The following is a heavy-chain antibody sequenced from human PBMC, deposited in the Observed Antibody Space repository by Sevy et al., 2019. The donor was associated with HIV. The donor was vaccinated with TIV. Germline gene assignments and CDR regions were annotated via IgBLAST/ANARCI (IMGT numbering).Heavy chain of an antibody. CDR1: GFSFVSSA. Sequence: ASVKVSCKASGFSFVSSAIQWLRQARGQRLEWIGRIVVGSGDTNYAQKFQERVTITRDMSTSTAYMELSSLGSEDTAVYYCAALAGGPEDYWGQGTLVTVSS. CDR2: IVVGSGDT. J-gene: IGHJ4*02. CDR3: AALAGGPEDY. D-gene: IGHD6-19*01. V-gene: IGHV1-58*02.